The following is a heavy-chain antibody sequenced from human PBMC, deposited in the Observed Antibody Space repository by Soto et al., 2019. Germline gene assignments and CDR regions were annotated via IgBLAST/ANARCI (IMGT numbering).Heavy chain of an antibody. V-gene: IGHV2-5*01. D-gene: IGHD6-19*01. CDR2: IYWNDDK. CDR1: GFSLSTSGLG. J-gene: IGHJ4*02. CDR3: AHRPSGWYLFDY. Sequence: QITLKESGPTLVRPTQTLTLTCTFSGFSLSTSGLGVGWLRQPPGKALEWLALIYWNDDKRYSPSLKARLTLTKDTSKNQVVLRLTNMDPVDTATYYCAHRPSGWYLFDYWGQGTLVTVSS.